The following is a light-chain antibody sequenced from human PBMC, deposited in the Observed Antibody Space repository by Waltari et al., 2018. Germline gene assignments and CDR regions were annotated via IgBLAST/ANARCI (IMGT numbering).Light chain of an antibody. J-gene: IGKJ4*01. CDR2: DAS. CDR3: QQRRTWPLT. CDR1: HSVSTL. Sequence: EVVLTQSPATLSLSPGERATLSCRASHSVSTLLAWYQQKPGQAPRLLIYDASNTATGIPARFSGSGSGTDFTLTISSLEPEDFAVYYCQQRRTWPLTFGGGTTVEI. V-gene: IGKV3-11*01.